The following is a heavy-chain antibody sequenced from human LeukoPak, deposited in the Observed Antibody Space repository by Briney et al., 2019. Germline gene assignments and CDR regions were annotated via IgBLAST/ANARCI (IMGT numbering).Heavy chain of an antibody. CDR2: IYTSGST. V-gene: IGHV4-4*07. D-gene: IGHD2-2*01. J-gene: IGHJ4*02. CDR1: GGPISSYY. CDR3: ASSSGQYCSSTSCYPVYFDY. Sequence: PSETLSLTCTVSGGPISSYYWSWIRQPAGKGLEWIGRIYTSGSTNYNPSLKSRVTMSVDTSKNQFSLKLSSVTAADTAVYYCASSSGQYCSSTSCYPVYFDYWGQGTLVTVSS.